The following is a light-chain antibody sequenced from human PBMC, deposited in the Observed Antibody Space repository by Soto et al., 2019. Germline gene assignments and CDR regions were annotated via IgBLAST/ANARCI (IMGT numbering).Light chain of an antibody. CDR2: KAS. CDR3: QQYNSYSWT. V-gene: IGKV1-5*03. Sequence: DIQMTQSPSTLSASVGDRVTITCRASQSISSWLAWYQQKPGKAPKLLIYKASSLESGVPSRFSRSGSGTEFTLTISSLQPDDFAPYYCQQYNSYSWTFGQGTQVDIK. CDR1: QSISSW. J-gene: IGKJ1*01.